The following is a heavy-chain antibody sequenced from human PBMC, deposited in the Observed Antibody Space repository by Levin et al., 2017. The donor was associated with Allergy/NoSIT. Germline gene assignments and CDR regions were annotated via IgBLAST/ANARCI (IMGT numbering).Heavy chain of an antibody. J-gene: IGHJ3*01. Sequence: ASVKVSCKASGYTFTGYFMHWVRQAPGQRLEWMGWINPKSGDTYYAQKFQGRVTMTRDTSISTAYMDLSRLTSDDTAVYYCATTDIVVLVDASDDAFEVWGQGTMVTVSS. D-gene: IGHD2-15*01. V-gene: IGHV1-2*02. CDR1: GYTFTGYF. CDR2: INPKSGDT. CDR3: ATTDIVVLVDASDDAFEV.